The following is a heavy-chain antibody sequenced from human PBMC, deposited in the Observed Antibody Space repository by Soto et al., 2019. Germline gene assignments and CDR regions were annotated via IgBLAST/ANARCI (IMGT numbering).Heavy chain of an antibody. CDR2: ISYDGSNR. Sequence: QVQLVESGGGVVQPGRSLRLSCAASGFTFSSYAIHWVRQAPGKGLEWVAVISYDGSNRYYADSVKGRFTISRDNSKNTLYLQMNSLRAEDTAVYYCARTSIVGATVDYWGQGTLVTASS. CDR1: GFTFSSYA. CDR3: ARTSIVGATVDY. J-gene: IGHJ4*02. D-gene: IGHD1-26*01. V-gene: IGHV3-30-3*01.